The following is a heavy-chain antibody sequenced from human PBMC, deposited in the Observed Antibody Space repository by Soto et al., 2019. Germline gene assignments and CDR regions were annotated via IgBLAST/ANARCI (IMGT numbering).Heavy chain of an antibody. Sequence: PGGSLRLSCASSWFTVISNYMSWVRQAPGKGLEWVSVIYSGGSTYYADSVKGRFTISRDNSKNTLYLQMNSLRAEDTAVYYCARVYCSSTSCSAGNFDYWGQGTLVTVSS. CDR1: WFTVISNY. D-gene: IGHD2-2*01. CDR3: ARVYCSSTSCSAGNFDY. V-gene: IGHV3-53*01. CDR2: IYSGGST. J-gene: IGHJ4*02.